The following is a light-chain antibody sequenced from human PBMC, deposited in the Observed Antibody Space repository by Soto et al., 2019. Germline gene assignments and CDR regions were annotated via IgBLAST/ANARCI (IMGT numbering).Light chain of an antibody. CDR2: GSS. J-gene: IGKJ2*01. CDR3: QHYNNCPYT. V-gene: IGKV3-15*01. Sequence: EIVMMQSPAPLAASPGERATLSCRASQSVSSNLAWYQQKPGQAPRLLIYGSSTRATNIPARFSASGSGTEMTITISSLQSEDFAVYYCQHYNNCPYTFSQATKLEIK. CDR1: QSVSSN.